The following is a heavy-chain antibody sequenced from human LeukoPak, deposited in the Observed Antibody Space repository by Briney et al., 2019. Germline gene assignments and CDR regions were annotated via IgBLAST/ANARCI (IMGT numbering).Heavy chain of an antibody. J-gene: IGHJ4*02. CDR3: VRRGDILSSGYNDY. D-gene: IGHD3-22*01. CDR2: IYPGDSDT. CDR1: GDSFTSYW. V-gene: IGHV5-51*01. Sequence: GESLKISCKGSGDSFTSYWIGWVRQMPGKSLEWMVTIYPGDSDTRYSPSFQGQVTISADKSISTAYLQWSSLKASDTAMYYCVRRGDILSSGYNDYWGQGTLVTVSS.